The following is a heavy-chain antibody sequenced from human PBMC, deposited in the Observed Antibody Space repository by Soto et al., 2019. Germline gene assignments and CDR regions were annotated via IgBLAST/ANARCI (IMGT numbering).Heavy chain of an antibody. Sequence: QVQLVESGGGVVQPGRSLRRSCVASGFIFSSYGMHWVRQAPGKGLEWVAVVWFDGSNEFYADSVKGRFTISRDNSKKTLFLPMNSLRAEDTAVYYCAKIVGVSVAAAGSDLWGQGTLVTVSS. D-gene: IGHD6-13*01. CDR3: AKIVGVSVAAAGSDL. J-gene: IGHJ5*02. CDR1: GFIFSSYG. CDR2: VWFDGSNE. V-gene: IGHV3-33*06.